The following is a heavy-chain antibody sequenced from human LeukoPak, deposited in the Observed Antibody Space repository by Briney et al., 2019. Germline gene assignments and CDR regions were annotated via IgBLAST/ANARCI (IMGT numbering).Heavy chain of an antibody. Sequence: PGGSLRLSCVAPGFTFSASYMTWVRQPPGKGLEWLSYISENSGDTNYADSVKGRFTVSRDNAKNSLYLQMNSLRVEDTAVYYCARDPRTVRIWGQGTLVTVSS. V-gene: IGHV3-11*06. D-gene: IGHD1-1*01. CDR2: ISENSGDT. CDR1: GFTFSASY. CDR3: ARDPRTVRI. J-gene: IGHJ4*02.